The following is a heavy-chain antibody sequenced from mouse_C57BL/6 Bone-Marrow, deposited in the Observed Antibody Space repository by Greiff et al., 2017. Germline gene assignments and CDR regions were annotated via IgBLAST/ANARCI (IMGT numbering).Heavy chain of an antibody. Sequence: QLQQSVAELVRPGASVKLSCTASGFNIKDDYMHWVKQRPEQGLEWIGWIDPENGDTEYASKFQGKATITADTSSNTAYLQLSSLTSEDTAVYYCKGYAMDYWGQGTSVTVSS. CDR3: KGYAMDY. CDR2: IDPENGDT. V-gene: IGHV14-4*01. J-gene: IGHJ4*01. CDR1: GFNIKDDY.